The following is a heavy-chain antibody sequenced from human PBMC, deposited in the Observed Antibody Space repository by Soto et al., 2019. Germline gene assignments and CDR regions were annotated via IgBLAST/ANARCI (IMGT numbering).Heavy chain of an antibody. CDR2: ISSSSSYI. V-gene: IGHV3-21*01. CDR1: GFTFSSYS. Sequence: EVQLVESGGGLVKTGGSLRLSCAASGFTFSSYSMNWVRQAPGKGLEWVSSISSSSSYIYYADSVKGRFTISRDNAKNSLYLQMNSLRAEDTAVYYCARKRTDSFDYWGQGTLVTVSS. CDR3: ARKRTDSFDY. D-gene: IGHD3-22*01. J-gene: IGHJ4*02.